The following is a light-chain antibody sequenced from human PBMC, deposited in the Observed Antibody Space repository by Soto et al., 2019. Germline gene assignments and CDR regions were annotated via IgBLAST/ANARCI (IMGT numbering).Light chain of an antibody. Sequence: QSALTQPASVSGSPGQSITISCTGASSDVRGYNYVSWYQQHPGKAPKLMIYEVSNRPSGVSNRFSGSKSGNTASLTISGLQAEDEADYYCSSYTSSTTYVVFGGGTKLTVL. CDR2: EVS. CDR3: SSYTSSTTYVV. CDR1: SSDVRGYNY. J-gene: IGLJ2*01. V-gene: IGLV2-14*01.